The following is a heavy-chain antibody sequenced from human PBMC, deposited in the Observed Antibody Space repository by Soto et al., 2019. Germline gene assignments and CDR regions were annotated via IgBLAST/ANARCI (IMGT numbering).Heavy chain of an antibody. CDR1: GFIFNNYA. D-gene: IGHD3-9*01. CDR2: ISAGGGSP. J-gene: IGHJ4*02. V-gene: IGHV3-23*01. CDR3: AKDGDFYDCVTAYYLTGHYFDY. Sequence: GGSLRLSCAASGFIFNNYAMSWVRQAPGKGLEWVSFISAGGGSPNYADSVKGRFTISRDNSKNMVYLQMNSLRAEDTAVYYCAKDGDFYDCVTAYYLTGHYFDYWGQGTPVTVSS.